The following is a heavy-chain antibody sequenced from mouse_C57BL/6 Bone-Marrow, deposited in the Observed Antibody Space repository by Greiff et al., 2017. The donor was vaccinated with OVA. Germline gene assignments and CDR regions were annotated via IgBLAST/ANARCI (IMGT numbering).Heavy chain of an antibody. CDR1: GYTFTSYG. V-gene: IGHV1-81*01. Sequence: VQLVESGAELARPGASVKLSCKASGYTFTSYGISWVKQRTGQGLEWIGEIYPRSGNTYYNEKFKGKATLTADKSSSTAYMELRSLTSEDSAVYFCATKRERGNYYYFDYWGQGTTLTVSS. CDR3: ATKRERGNYYYFDY. D-gene: IGHD2-1*01. CDR2: IYPRSGNT. J-gene: IGHJ2*01.